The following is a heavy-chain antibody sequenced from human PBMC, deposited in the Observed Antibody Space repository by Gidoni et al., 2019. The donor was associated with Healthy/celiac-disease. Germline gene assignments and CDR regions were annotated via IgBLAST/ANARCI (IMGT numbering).Heavy chain of an antibody. J-gene: IGHJ4*02. D-gene: IGHD3-3*01. CDR1: GFTVSSNY. V-gene: IGHV3-53*01. CDR3: ARVEMEWLLLDY. CDR2: IYSGGST. Sequence: EVQLVESGGGLIQPGGSLRLSCAASGFTVSSNYMSWVRQAPGKALEWVSVIYSGGSTYYADSVKGRFTISRDNSKNTLYLQMNSLRAEDTAVYYCARVEMEWLLLDYWGQGTLVTVSS.